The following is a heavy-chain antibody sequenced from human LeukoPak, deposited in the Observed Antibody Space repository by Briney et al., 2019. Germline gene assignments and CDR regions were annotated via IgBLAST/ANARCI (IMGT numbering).Heavy chain of an antibody. CDR2: MNPNSGNT. D-gene: IGHD3-10*01. CDR1: GYTFTSYD. J-gene: IGHJ6*03. CDR3: ARVPLLWFGEFMDV. V-gene: IGHV1-8*01. Sequence: ASVKVSCKASGYTFTSYDINWVRQATGQGPEWMGWMNPNSGNTGYAQKFQGRVTMTRNTSISTAYMELSSLRSEDTAVYYCARVPLLWFGEFMDVWGKGTTVTVSS.